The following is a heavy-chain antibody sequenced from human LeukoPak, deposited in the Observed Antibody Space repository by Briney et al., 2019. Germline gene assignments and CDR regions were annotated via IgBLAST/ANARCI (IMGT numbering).Heavy chain of an antibody. D-gene: IGHD7-27*01. V-gene: IGHV3-21*01. CDR1: GFTFSSYS. CDR3: ARVSNWAHR. Sequence: KPGGSLRLSCAASGFTFSSYSMNWVRQAPGKGLEWVSSISSSSSYIYYADSVKGRFTISRDNAKNSLYLHMTSLGAEDTAFYYCARVSNWAHRWGRGTLVTVSS. J-gene: IGHJ4*02. CDR2: ISSSSSYI.